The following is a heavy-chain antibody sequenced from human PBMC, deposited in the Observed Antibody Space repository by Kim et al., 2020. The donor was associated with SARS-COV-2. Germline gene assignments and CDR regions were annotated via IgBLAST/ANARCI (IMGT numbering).Heavy chain of an antibody. D-gene: IGHD6-19*01. CDR3: ARDKSSGWYAVVGHFDY. V-gene: IGHV3-11*06. Sequence: VKGRFTISRDNAKNSLYLQMNSLRAEDTAVYYCARDKSSGWYAVVGHFDYWGQGTLVTVSS. J-gene: IGHJ4*02.